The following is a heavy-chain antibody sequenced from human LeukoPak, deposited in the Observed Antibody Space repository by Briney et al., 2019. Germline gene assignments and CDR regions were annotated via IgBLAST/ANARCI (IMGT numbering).Heavy chain of an antibody. CDR1: GYTFTGYY. J-gene: IGHJ4*02. CDR3: VRELAGGYFDY. Sequence: WASVKVSCKSSGYTFTGYYIHWVRQAPGQGLEWMGKINPSGGRTVYAQKFQGRVTVTRDTSTSTVYMDLSSLRSEDAAVYYCVRELAGGYFDYWGQGTLVTVSS. V-gene: IGHV1-46*01. D-gene: IGHD4-23*01. CDR2: INPSGGRT.